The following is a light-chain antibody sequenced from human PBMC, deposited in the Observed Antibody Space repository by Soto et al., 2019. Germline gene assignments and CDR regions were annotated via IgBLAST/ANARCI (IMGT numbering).Light chain of an antibody. V-gene: IGKV3-11*01. CDR2: DAS. Sequence: EIVLTQSTATLSLSPGERATLSCRASQSVSSFLAWYQQKPGQAPRLLIYDASSRAAGIPARFSGTGSGTDFTLTISSLEPEDFAVYYCQQRSSWWTFGQGTKVEIK. CDR3: QQRSSWWT. CDR1: QSVSSF. J-gene: IGKJ1*01.